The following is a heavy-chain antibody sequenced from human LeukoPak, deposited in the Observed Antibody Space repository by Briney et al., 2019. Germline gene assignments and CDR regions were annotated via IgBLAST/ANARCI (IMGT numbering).Heavy chain of an antibody. CDR3: ARHRGGEAVGATDNYYYYYMDV. CDR2: IYPGDSDT. J-gene: IGHJ6*03. D-gene: IGHD1-26*01. Sequence: GESLKISCKGSGYSFTSYWIGWVRQMPGKGLEWMGIIYPGDSDTRYSPSFQGQVTISADKSISTAYLQWSSLKASDTAMYYCARHRGGEAVGATDNYYYYYMDVWGKGTTVTVSS. V-gene: IGHV5-51*01. CDR1: GYSFTSYW.